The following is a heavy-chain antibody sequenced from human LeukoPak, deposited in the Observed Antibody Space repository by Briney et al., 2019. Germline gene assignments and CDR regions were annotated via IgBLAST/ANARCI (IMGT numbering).Heavy chain of an antibody. D-gene: IGHD3-9*01. CDR1: GGSISSGGYS. CDR3: ARSTEGYYDILTRKWRTIYYFDY. CDR2: IYHSGST. J-gene: IGHJ4*02. V-gene: IGHV4-30-2*01. Sequence: PSQTLSLTCAVSGGSISSGGYSWSWIRQPPGKGLEWIGYIYHSGSTYYNPSLKSRVTISVDRSKNQFSLKLSSVTAADTAVYYCARSTEGYYDILTRKWRTIYYFDYWGQGTLVTVSS.